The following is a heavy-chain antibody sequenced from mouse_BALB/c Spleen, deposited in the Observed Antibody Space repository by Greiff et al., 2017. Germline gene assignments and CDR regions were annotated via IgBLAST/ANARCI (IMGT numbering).Heavy chain of an antibody. V-gene: IGHV1-87*01. D-gene: IGHD2-3*01. CDR2: LYPGDGDT. Sequence: QVQLQQSGAELARPGASVKLSCKASGYTFTSYWMQWVKQRPGQGLEWIGALYPGDGDTRYTQKFKGKATLTADKSSSTAYMQLSSLASEDSAVYYCARWLPHYYAMDYWGQGTSVTVSS. J-gene: IGHJ4*01. CDR1: GYTFTSYW. CDR3: ARWLPHYYAMDY.